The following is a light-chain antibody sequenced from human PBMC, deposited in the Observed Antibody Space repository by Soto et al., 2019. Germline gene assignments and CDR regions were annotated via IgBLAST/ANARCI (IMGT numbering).Light chain of an antibody. Sequence: EIVLTQSPGTLSLSPGERATLSCRASQSVSNNYIAWFQQKPGQAPRLLIFGASSRDAGIPDRFSGSGSGTDFTLTISRLEPEDFAVYFCQQYGISPGTFGQGTTVEIK. CDR1: QSVSNNY. J-gene: IGKJ1*01. V-gene: IGKV3-20*01. CDR3: QQYGISPGT. CDR2: GAS.